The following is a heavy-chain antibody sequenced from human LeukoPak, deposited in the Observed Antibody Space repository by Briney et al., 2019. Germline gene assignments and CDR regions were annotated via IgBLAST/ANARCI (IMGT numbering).Heavy chain of an antibody. CDR1: GFTVSSNY. CDR2: IYSGGST. CDR3: ARAQLWDDFDY. J-gene: IGHJ4*02. D-gene: IGHD5-18*01. V-gene: IGHV3-53*01. Sequence: GGSLRLSCAASGFTVSSNYMSWVRQAPGKGLEWVSVIYSGGSTYYADSVKGRFTISRDNAKNSLYLQMNSLRAEDTAVYYCARAQLWDDFDYWGQGTLVTVSS.